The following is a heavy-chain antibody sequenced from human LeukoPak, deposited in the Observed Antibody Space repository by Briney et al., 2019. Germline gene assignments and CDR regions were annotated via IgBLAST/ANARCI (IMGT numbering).Heavy chain of an antibody. D-gene: IGHD3-22*01. V-gene: IGHV4-39*01. Sequence: PSETLSLTCTVSGGSISSSSYYWGWIRQPPGKGLEWIGSIYYSGSTYYNPSLKSRVTISADTSKNQFSLKLSSVTAADTAVYYCARHPTYYYDSSGYSPYFQHWGQGTLVTVSS. CDR2: IYYSGST. CDR3: ARHPTYYYDSSGYSPYFQH. CDR1: GGSISSSSYY. J-gene: IGHJ1*01.